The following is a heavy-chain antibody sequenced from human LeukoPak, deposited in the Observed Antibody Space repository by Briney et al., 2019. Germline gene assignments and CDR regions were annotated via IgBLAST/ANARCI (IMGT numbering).Heavy chain of an antibody. Sequence: PSETLSLTCTVSGGSISSYYWSWIRQPPGKGLEWIGYIYYSGSTNYNPSLKSRVTISVDTSKNQFSLKLSSVTAADTAVYYCARTEFDAFAIWGQGTMVTVSS. CDR1: GGSISSYY. D-gene: IGHD3-10*01. J-gene: IGHJ3*02. CDR2: IYYSGST. CDR3: ARTEFDAFAI. V-gene: IGHV4-59*01.